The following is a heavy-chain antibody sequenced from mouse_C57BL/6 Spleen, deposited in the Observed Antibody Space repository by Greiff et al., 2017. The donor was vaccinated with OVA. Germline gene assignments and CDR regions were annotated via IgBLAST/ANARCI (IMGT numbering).Heavy chain of an antibody. CDR1: GYTFTDYY. V-gene: IGHV1-26*01. CDR3: ARNYYGYDDYAMDY. D-gene: IGHD2-2*01. J-gene: IGHJ4*01. Sequence: EVQLQQSGPELVKPGASVKISCKASGYTFTDYYMNWVKQSHGKSLEWIGDINPNNGGTSYNQKFKGKATLTVDKSSSTAYMELRSLTSEDSAVYYCARNYYGYDDYAMDYWGQGTSVTVSS. CDR2: INPNNGGT.